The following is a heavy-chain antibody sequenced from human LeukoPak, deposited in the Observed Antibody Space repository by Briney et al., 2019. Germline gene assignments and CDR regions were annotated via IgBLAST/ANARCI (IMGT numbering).Heavy chain of an antibody. CDR3: ARHEGYGSGIKGAFDT. CDR1: GGSISSSTYF. J-gene: IGHJ3*02. Sequence: PSETLSLTCTVSGGSISSSTYFWGWLRQPPGKGLECIGGISYSGSTNYNPPLKSRVTISVDTSKNQFSLKLSSVTAADTAVYYCARHEGYGSGIKGAFDTWGQGTMVTVSS. D-gene: IGHD3-10*01. CDR2: ISYSGST. V-gene: IGHV4-39*01.